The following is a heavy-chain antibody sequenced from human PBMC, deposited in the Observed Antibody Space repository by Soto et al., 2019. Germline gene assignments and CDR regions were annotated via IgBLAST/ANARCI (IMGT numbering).Heavy chain of an antibody. CDR2: ISGSGGST. J-gene: IGHJ4*02. CDR1: GFTFSSYA. Sequence: GGSLRLSCAASGFTFSSYAMSWVRQAPGKGLEWVSGISGSGGSTYYADSVKGRFTISRDNSKNTAHLQMNSLRAEDTAVYYCAKDFFGESYFDYWGQGTLVTVSS. D-gene: IGHD3-10*01. CDR3: AKDFFGESYFDY. V-gene: IGHV3-23*01.